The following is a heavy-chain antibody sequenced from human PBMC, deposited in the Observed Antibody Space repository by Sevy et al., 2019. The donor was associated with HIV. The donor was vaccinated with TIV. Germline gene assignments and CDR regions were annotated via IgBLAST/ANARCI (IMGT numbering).Heavy chain of an antibody. D-gene: IGHD6-13*01. CDR3: ANSRGRFHGSSWIYYDYSMDV. CDR2: ISNDGSDK. Sequence: GGSLRLSCAASGFIFRKHGMHWVRQAPGKGLEWVALISNDGSDKNYVDSVKGRFTISRDNSKDTVYLQMNSLRAEDTAVYYCANSRGRFHGSSWIYYDYSMDVSGQGTSVTVSS. V-gene: IGHV3-30*18. J-gene: IGHJ6*02. CDR1: GFIFRKHG.